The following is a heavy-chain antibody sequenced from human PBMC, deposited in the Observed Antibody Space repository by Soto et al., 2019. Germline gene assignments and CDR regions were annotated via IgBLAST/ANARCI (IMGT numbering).Heavy chain of an antibody. CDR3: AKVYSSSPSTGGYMDV. D-gene: IGHD6-6*01. V-gene: IGHV3-9*01. CDR1: GFTFDDYA. J-gene: IGHJ6*03. Sequence: GGSLRLSCAASGFTFDDYAMHWVRQAPGKGLEWVSGISWNSGSIGYADSVKGRFTISRDNAKNSLYLQMNSLRAEDTALYYCAKVYSSSPSTGGYMDVWGKGTTVTVSS. CDR2: ISWNSGSI.